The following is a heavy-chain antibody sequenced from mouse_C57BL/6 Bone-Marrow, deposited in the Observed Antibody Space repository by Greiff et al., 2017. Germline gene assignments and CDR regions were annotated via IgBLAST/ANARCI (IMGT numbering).Heavy chain of an antibody. CDR2: IDPSDSET. V-gene: IGHV1-52*01. CDR1: GYTFTSYW. J-gene: IGHJ1*03. Sequence: QVQLQQPGAELVRPGSSVKLSCKASGYTFTSYWMHWVKQRPIQGLEWIGNIDPSDSETHYNQKFKDKATLTVDKSSSTAYMQLSSLTSEDSAVYYGSRWGYHWYFDVWGTGTTVTVSS. CDR3: SRWGYHWYFDV. D-gene: IGHD2-2*01.